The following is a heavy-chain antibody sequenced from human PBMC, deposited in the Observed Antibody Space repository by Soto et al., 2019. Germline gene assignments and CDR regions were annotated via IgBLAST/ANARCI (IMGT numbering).Heavy chain of an antibody. CDR1: GGSISSYY. CDR2: IYYSGST. CDR3: ARSTGTTIASFDY. D-gene: IGHD1-1*01. Sequence: PSETLSLTCTVSGGSISSYYWSWIRQPPGKGLEWTGYIYYSGSTNYNPSLKSRVTISVDTSKNQFSLKLSSVTAADTAVYYCARSTGTTIASFDYWGQGTLVTVSS. J-gene: IGHJ4*02. V-gene: IGHV4-59*08.